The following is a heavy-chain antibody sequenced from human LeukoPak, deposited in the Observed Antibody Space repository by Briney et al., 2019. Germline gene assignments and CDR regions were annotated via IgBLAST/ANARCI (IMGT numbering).Heavy chain of an antibody. J-gene: IGHJ4*02. V-gene: IGHV3-11*01. CDR1: GFNFKDYN. D-gene: IGHD3-22*01. CDR2: ISVSVTTK. Sequence: GGSLRLSCAVSGFNFKDYNMSWIRQAPGKGLEWVAYISVSVTTKYYADSVQGQFTISRDNAKNSLYLQMNSLRAEDTAVYYCGRSYYDSSGYGRVVDWGQGTLVTVSS. CDR3: GRSYYDSSGYGRVVD.